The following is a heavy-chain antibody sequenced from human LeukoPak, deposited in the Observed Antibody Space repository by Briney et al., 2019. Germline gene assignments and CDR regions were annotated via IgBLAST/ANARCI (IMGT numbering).Heavy chain of an antibody. CDR1: GYSFTSYW. CDR2: IYPGDSDT. D-gene: IGHD3-22*01. J-gene: IGHJ6*03. Sequence: GESLQISCKGSGYSFTSYWIGWVRQMPGKGLEWMGIIYPGDSDTRYSPSFQGQVTISADKSISTAYLQWSSLKASDTAMYYCARAYYYDSSGYYSGGYYYYYYMDVWGKGTTVTVSS. CDR3: ARAYYYDSSGYYSGGYYYYYYMDV. V-gene: IGHV5-51*01.